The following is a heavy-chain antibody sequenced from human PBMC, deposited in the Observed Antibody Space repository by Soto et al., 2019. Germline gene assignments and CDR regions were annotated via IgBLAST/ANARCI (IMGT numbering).Heavy chain of an antibody. CDR1: GVSVSSGDYY. CDR2: IYYTGRT. V-gene: IGHV4-30-4*01. CDR3: ARAHYDILTGYPTHAFDI. Sequence: SETLSLTCTVSGVSVSSGDYYWSWIRQPPGKGLEWIGYIYYTGRTYYNPSLKSRVIISVATSKNQFSLKLSSVTAAEKAVYYCARAHYDILTGYPTHAFDIWGQGTMVTVSS. D-gene: IGHD3-9*01. J-gene: IGHJ3*02.